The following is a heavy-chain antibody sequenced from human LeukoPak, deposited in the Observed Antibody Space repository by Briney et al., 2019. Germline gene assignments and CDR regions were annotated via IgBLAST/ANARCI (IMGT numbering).Heavy chain of an antibody. CDR3: ATNTAMVYYCYGMDV. D-gene: IGHD5-18*01. CDR1: GFTVSSNY. CDR2: IYSGGST. Sequence: PGGSLRLSCAASGFTVSSNYMSWVRQAPGKGLEWVSVIYSGGSTYYADSVKGRFTISRDNSKNTLYLQMNSLRAEDTAVYYCATNTAMVYYCYGMDVWGQGTTVTVSS. J-gene: IGHJ6*02. V-gene: IGHV3-53*01.